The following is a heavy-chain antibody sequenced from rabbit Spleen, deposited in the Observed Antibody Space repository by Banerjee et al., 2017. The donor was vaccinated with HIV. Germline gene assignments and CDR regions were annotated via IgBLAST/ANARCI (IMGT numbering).Heavy chain of an antibody. Sequence: QSLEESGGDLVKPGASLTLTCTASGVSFSFSDYMCWVRQAPGKGLEWIGCIDAGSSGFTYFATWAKGRFTISKTSSTTVTLQMTSLTAADTATYFCARNYVNAFDPWGQGTLVTVS. J-gene: IGHJ2*01. V-gene: IGHV1S40*01. D-gene: IGHD1-1*01. CDR1: GVSFSFSDY. CDR3: ARNYVNAFDP. CDR2: IDAGSSGFT.